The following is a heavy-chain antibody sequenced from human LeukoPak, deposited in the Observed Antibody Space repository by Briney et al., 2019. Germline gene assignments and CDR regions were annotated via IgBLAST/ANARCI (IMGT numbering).Heavy chain of an antibody. V-gene: IGHV4-4*02. CDR1: GGSISSSNW. CDR3: ARGGTVGVFGAFDI. Sequence: PSGTLSLTCAVSGGSISSSNWWSWVRQPPGKGLEWIGEIYHSGSTNYNPSLKSRVTISVDTSKNQFSLKLSSVTAADTAMFYCARGGTVGVFGAFDIWSQGTMVTVSS. D-gene: IGHD3-16*02. J-gene: IGHJ3*02. CDR2: IYHSGST.